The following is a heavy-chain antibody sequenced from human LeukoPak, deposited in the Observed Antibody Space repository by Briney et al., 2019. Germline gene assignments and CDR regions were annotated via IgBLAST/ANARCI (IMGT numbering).Heavy chain of an antibody. D-gene: IGHD6-13*01. CDR2: INHSGST. CDR1: GGSFSGYY. J-gene: IGHJ6*02. CDR3: ARGRSSWYYYYGMDV. V-gene: IGHV4-34*01. Sequence: PSETLFLTCAVYGGSFSGYYWSWIRQPPGKGLEWIGEINHSGSTNYNPSLKSRVTISVDTSKNQFSLKLSSVTAADTAVYYCARGRSSWYYYYGMDVWGQGTTVTVSS.